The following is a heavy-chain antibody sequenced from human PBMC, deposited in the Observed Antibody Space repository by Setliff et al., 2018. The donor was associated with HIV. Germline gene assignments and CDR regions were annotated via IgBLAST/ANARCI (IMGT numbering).Heavy chain of an antibody. CDR1: GDFFSCDYY. J-gene: IGHJ4*01. Sequence: PSETLSLTCTVSGDFFSCDYYWGWIRQSPGKGLEWIGNIFHSGTTYYNPSLRSRITISVDTSKNQFFLNMTSVTAADTAVYYCVRAPPGIQLLASTNRPYYFDYWGHGTLVTVSS. CDR2: IFHSGTT. D-gene: IGHD1-1*01. CDR3: VRAPPGIQLLASTNRPYYFDY. V-gene: IGHV4-38-2*02.